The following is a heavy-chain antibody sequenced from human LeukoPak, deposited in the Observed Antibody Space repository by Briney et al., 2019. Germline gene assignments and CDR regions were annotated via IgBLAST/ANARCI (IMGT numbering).Heavy chain of an antibody. J-gene: IGHJ4*02. D-gene: IGHD3-22*01. Sequence: SETLSLTCAVSGASISGGPYSWTWIRQPPGKGLEWIGYIYHSGTTYYNPSLESRVTISVDKSENQFSLKLNSVTAADTAVYFCARGYYYGSSAYYYDFWGQGTLVTVSS. CDR3: ARGYYYGSSAYYYDF. V-gene: IGHV4-30-2*01. CDR1: GASISGGPYS. CDR2: IYHSGTT.